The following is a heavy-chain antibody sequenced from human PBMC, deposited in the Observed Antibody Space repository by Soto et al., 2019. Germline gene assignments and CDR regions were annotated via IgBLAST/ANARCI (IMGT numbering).Heavy chain of an antibody. D-gene: IGHD5-18*01. V-gene: IGHV1-3*04. Sequence: GASVKVSCKTSGYTFTSYAIHWLRQAPGQGLEWMAWINIGNGNTKYSQKFQDRVTIIRDTSASTAYVELSSLRSEDTAVYYYAREPLCGGSTYGYFDHWGQGTQVTVSS. CDR3: AREPLCGGSTYGYFDH. CDR1: GYTFTSYA. J-gene: IGHJ4*02. CDR2: INIGNGNT.